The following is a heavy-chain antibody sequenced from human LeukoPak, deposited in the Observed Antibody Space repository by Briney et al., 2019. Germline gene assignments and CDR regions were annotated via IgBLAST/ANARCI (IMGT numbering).Heavy chain of an antibody. D-gene: IGHD3-22*01. V-gene: IGHV1-46*03. CDR1: GYTFTSYY. CDR3: VGPEGSGYPRLDY. Sequence: ASVKVSCKASGYTFTSYYMHWVRLAPGQGLEWMGIINPSGGSTSYAQKFQGRVTMTRDTSTSTVYMELSSLRSEDTAVYYCVGPEGSGYPRLDYWGQGTLVTVSS. J-gene: IGHJ4*02. CDR2: INPSGGST.